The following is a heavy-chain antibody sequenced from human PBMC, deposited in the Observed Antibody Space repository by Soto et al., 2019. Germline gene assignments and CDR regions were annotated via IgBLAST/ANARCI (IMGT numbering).Heavy chain of an antibody. CDR3: ARGGYSSGWYSRYYYYYGMDV. CDR2: INPNSGGT. Sequence: GASVKVSCKASGYTFTGYYMHWVRQAPGQGLEWMGWINPNSGGTNYAQKFQGRVTMTRDTSISTAYMELSRLRSDDTAVYYCARGGYSSGWYSRYYYYYGMDVWGQGTTVTVS. D-gene: IGHD6-19*01. CDR1: GYTFTGYY. V-gene: IGHV1-2*02. J-gene: IGHJ6*02.